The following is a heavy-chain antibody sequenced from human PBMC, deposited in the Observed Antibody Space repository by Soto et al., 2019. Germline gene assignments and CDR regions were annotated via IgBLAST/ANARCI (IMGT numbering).Heavy chain of an antibody. CDR2: IYYSGST. Sequence: QLQLQESGPGLVKPSETLSLTCTVSGGSISSSSYYWGWIRQPPGKGLEWIGSIYYSGSTYYNPSLKSRVTICVDTSKNQFSLKLSSVTAADTAVYYCARRGITGNLRRRYYYYYMDVWGKGTTVTVSS. J-gene: IGHJ6*03. D-gene: IGHD1-20*01. CDR1: GGSISSSSYY. CDR3: ARRGITGNLRRRYYYYYMDV. V-gene: IGHV4-39*01.